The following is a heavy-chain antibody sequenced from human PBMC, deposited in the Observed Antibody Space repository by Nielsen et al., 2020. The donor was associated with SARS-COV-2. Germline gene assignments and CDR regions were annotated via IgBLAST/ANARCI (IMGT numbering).Heavy chain of an antibody. CDR3: ARVVIHDAFDL. J-gene: IGHJ3*01. CDR2: ISWNSGSI. CDR1: GFTFDDYA. Sequence: GGSLRLSCAASGFTFDDYAMHWVRQAPGKGLEWVSGISWNSGSIGYADSVKGRYTISRDNSKNTVYLQMNNLRVEDTAVYYCARVVIHDAFDLWGQGTTVTVSS. V-gene: IGHV3-9*01.